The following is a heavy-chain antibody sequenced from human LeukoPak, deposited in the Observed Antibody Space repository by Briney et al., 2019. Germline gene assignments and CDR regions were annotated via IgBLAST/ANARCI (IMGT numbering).Heavy chain of an antibody. D-gene: IGHD3-22*01. Sequence: GGSLRLSCAASGFDFSSYNMIWVRQSPGKGLEWVSSISYFDDSTYYADSLKGRFTISRDNAKNSLSLQMNSLRAEDTAVYYCAKVPDYYDSSGYPEYFQHWGQGTLVTVSS. J-gene: IGHJ1*01. V-gene: IGHV3-21*04. CDR2: ISYFDDST. CDR3: AKVPDYYDSSGYPEYFQH. CDR1: GFDFSSYN.